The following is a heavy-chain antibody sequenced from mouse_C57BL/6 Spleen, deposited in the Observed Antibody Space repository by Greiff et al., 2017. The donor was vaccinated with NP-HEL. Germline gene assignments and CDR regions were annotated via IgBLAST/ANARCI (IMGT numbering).Heavy chain of an antibody. V-gene: IGHV5-4*01. Sequence: EVQVVESGGGLVKPGGSLKLSCAASGFTFSSYAMSWVRQTPEKRLEWVATISDGGSYTYYPDNVKGRFTISRDNAKHNLYLQMSHLKSEDTAMYYCARDRLGYAMDYWGQGTSVTVSS. D-gene: IGHD3-2*02. J-gene: IGHJ4*01. CDR2: ISDGGSYT. CDR3: ARDRLGYAMDY. CDR1: GFTFSSYA.